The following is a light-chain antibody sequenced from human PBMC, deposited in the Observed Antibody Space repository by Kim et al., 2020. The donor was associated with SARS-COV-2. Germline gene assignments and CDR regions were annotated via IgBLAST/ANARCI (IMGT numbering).Light chain of an antibody. CDR1: SGHSNNA. Sequence: QPVLTQPPSASASLGASVKLTCTLSSGHSNNAIAWHQQRPEKGPRFLMKLDSDGSHNKGDGIPDRFSGSISGAERYLTISSLQSEGEADYNCQTWVTGVRLFGGGTQLTVL. V-gene: IGLV4-69*02. J-gene: IGLJ3*02. CDR2: LDSDGSH. CDR3: QTWVTGVRL.